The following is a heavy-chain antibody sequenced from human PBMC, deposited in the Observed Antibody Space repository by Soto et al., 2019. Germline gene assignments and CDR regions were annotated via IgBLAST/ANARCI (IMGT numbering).Heavy chain of an antibody. D-gene: IGHD3-16*01. V-gene: IGHV4-31*03. CDR3: ARDYGGAWYFDL. Sequence: QVQLQESGPGLVKPSQTLSLTCTVSGGSISSGGYCWSWIRQHPGKGLEWIGYTKYSGSTYYNPYLKSRVPISVDTSKNQFSLKLSSVTAADTAVYYWARDYGGAWYFDLWGRGTLVTVSS. CDR1: GGSISSGGYC. CDR2: TKYSGST. J-gene: IGHJ2*01.